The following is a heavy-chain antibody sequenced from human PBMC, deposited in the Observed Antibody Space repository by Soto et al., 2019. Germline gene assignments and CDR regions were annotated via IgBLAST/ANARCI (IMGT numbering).Heavy chain of an antibody. Sequence: ASVKVSCKASGYTFTSYYINWVRQATGQGLEWMGWMNPNSGNTGYAQKFQGRVTMTRNTSISTAYMELSSLRSEDTAVYYCARGHRSDPPWFDPWGQGTLVTVSS. CDR2: MNPNSGNT. V-gene: IGHV1-8*01. D-gene: IGHD1-26*01. J-gene: IGHJ5*02. CDR1: GYTFTSYY. CDR3: ARGHRSDPPWFDP.